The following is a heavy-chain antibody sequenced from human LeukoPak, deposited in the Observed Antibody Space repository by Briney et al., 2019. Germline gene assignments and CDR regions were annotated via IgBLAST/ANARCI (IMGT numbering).Heavy chain of an antibody. D-gene: IGHD6-13*01. CDR3: AREGIAAADPEPYYFDY. V-gene: IGHV3-64*01. CDR1: GFTFSSYA. CDR2: ICSNGGSI. J-gene: IGHJ4*02. Sequence: GGSLRLSCAASGFTFSSYAMHWVRQAPGKGLEYVSSICSNGGSIYSLNSVKGRFTISRDNSKNTLYLQMGSLRAEDMAVYYCAREGIAAADPEPYYFDYWGQGTLVTVS.